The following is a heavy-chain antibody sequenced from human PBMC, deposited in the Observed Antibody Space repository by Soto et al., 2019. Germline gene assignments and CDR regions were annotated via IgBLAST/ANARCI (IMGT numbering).Heavy chain of an antibody. J-gene: IGHJ3*02. CDR2: IYYSGST. D-gene: IGHD3-10*01. CDR3: ARGGMRYYYVPLVFDI. CDR1: GGSISSYY. Sequence: PSETLSLTCTVSGGSISSYYWSWIRQPPGKGLEWIGYIYYSGSTNYNPSLKSRVTISVDTSKNQFSLKLSSVTAADTAVYYCARGGMRYYYVPLVFDIWGQGTMVTVSS. V-gene: IGHV4-59*01.